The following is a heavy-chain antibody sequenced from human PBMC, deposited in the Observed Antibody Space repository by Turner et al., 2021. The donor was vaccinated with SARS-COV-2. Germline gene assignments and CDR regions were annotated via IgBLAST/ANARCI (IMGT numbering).Heavy chain of an antibody. CDR3: ARVRTVTCITTTCLPSDAFDL. D-gene: IGHD3-10*01. J-gene: IGHJ3*01. CDR2: IHYSGST. CDR1: GGSITTSSYY. V-gene: IGHV4-39*01. Sequence: QLQLQESGPGLVKPSETLSLTCTFSGGSITTSSYYWGWIRQPPGKGLEWIGSIHYSGSTYYNASLESRVTISVDTSKNQFSLKLTSVTAADTAVYYCARVRTVTCITTTCLPSDAFDLWGQGTMVPVSS.